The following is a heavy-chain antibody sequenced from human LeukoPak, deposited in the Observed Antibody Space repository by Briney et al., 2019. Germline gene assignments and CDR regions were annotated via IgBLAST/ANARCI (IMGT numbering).Heavy chain of an antibody. J-gene: IGHJ5*02. Sequence: GASLRLSCAVSGFTFSSYAMNWVRQAPGKGLEWVSGLSGSGDTTRYAESVKGRFTISRDNSKNTVYLQINSLRAEDTAVYYCAKVGEASSGWYTGWFDPWGQGTLVTLSS. CDR1: GFTFSSYA. CDR2: LSGSGDTT. V-gene: IGHV3-23*01. D-gene: IGHD6-19*01. CDR3: AKVGEASSGWYTGWFDP.